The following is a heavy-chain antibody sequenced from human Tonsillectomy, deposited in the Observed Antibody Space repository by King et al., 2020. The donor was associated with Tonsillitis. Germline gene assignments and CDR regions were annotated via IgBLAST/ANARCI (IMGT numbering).Heavy chain of an antibody. J-gene: IGHJ4*02. V-gene: IGHV3-23*04. D-gene: IGHD7-27*01. CDR3: AKDPNWGYSY. CDR1: GFSFNTYS. CDR2: IGSSGDDT. Sequence: VQLVESGGGLVQPGGSLRLACAASGFSFNTYSMAWVRQAPGKGLEWVSGIGSSGDDTYYADSVRGRFTISRDNSKNMLYLQMNSLRVEDTAIYYCAKDPNWGYSYWGQGTLVTVSS.